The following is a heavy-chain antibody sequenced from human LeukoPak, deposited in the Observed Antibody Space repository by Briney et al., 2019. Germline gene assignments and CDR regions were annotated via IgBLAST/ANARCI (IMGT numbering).Heavy chain of an antibody. J-gene: IGHJ4*02. D-gene: IGHD3-3*01. CDR1: GFTFSNYA. Sequence: GGSLSLSCAASGFTFSNYAMGWVRQAPGKGLEWVSTISGGGGSTYYADSVKGRFTISRDNSKNTLYLQMNSLRAEDTALYYCAKDATLRFLESSIEVPFDYWGQGTQVTVSS. V-gene: IGHV3-23*01. CDR3: AKDATLRFLESSIEVPFDY. CDR2: ISGGGGST.